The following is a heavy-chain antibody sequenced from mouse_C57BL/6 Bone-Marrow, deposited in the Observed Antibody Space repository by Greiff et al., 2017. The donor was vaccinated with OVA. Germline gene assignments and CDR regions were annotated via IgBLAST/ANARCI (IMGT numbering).Heavy chain of an antibody. CDR3: ARGGSSGYAYAMDY. V-gene: IGHV5-4*01. J-gene: IGHJ4*01. Sequence: EVHLVESGGGLVKPGGSLKLSCAASGFTFSSYAMSWVRQTPEKRLEWVATISDGGSYTYYPANVKGRFTISRDNAKNNLYLQMSHLKSEDTAMYYCARGGSSGYAYAMDYWGQGTSVTVSS. CDR1: GFTFSSYA. D-gene: IGHD3-2*02. CDR2: ISDGGSYT.